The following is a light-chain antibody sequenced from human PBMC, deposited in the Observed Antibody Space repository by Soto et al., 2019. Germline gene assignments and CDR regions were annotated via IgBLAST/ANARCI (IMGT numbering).Light chain of an antibody. J-gene: IGKJ4*01. CDR2: AAS. CDR3: QQYESLPT. V-gene: IGKV1-8*01. CDR1: QGISSY. Sequence: AIRVTQSPSSLSASTGDRVTITCRASQGISSYLAWYQQKPGKAPKLLIYAASTLQSGVPSRFSGSGSGTDFTLTFSCLQSEDFATYYCQQYESLPTFGGGTKVDIK.